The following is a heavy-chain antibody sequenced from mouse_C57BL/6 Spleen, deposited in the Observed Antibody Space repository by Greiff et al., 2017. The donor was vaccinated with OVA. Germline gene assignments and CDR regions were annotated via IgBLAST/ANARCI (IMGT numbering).Heavy chain of an antibody. CDR2: IWGGGST. CDR3: AKGGNSYAMDY. CDR1: GFSLTSYG. V-gene: IGHV2-3*01. J-gene: IGHJ4*01. Sequence: QVQLKESGPGLVAPSQSLSITCTVSGFSLTSYGVSWVRQPPGQGLEWLGVIWGGGSTNYHSALISRLSISKDNSKSQVVVELNSQQTDDTATYYCAKGGNSYAMDYWGQGTSGTVSS. D-gene: IGHD2-1*01.